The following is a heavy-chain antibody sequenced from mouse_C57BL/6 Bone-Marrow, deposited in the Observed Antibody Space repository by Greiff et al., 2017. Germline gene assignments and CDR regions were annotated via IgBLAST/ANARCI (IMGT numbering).Heavy chain of an antibody. Sequence: QVQLQQSGAELARPGASVKLSCKASGYTFTSYGISWVKQRTGQGLEWIGEIYPRSGNTYYNEKFKGKATLTADKSSSTAYMELRSRTSEDSAVYVCARGGVITREYYFDYWGQGTTLTVSS. CDR1: GYTFTSYG. V-gene: IGHV1-81*01. J-gene: IGHJ2*01. CDR3: ARGGVITREYYFDY. D-gene: IGHD1-1*01. CDR2: IYPRSGNT.